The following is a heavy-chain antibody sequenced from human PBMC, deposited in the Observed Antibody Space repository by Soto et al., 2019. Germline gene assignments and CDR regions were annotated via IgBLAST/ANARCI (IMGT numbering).Heavy chain of an antibody. V-gene: IGHV4-59*08. D-gene: IGHD5-18*01. CDR2: IYYSGST. J-gene: IGHJ4*02. Sequence: ETLSLTCTVSGGSISSYYWSWIRQPPGKGLEWIGYIYYSGSTNYNPSLKSRVTISVDTSKNQFSLKLSSVTAADTAVYYCARRQPPGADFDYWGQGTLVTVSS. CDR1: GGSISSYY. CDR3: ARRQPPGADFDY.